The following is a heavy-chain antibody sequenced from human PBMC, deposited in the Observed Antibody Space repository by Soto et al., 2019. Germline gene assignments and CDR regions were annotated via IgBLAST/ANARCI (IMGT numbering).Heavy chain of an antibody. CDR2: IHYSGST. CDR3: ARGLVRGIIISSYFFDY. J-gene: IGHJ4*02. Sequence: SETLSLTSTFSVGSISIHYWGWTGRPPGKGLRWLGYIHYSGSTSYNPSLKSRVTISVDTSKNQFSLKLTSVTAADTAVYYCARGLVRGIIISSYFFDYWGQGTLVTVSS. CDR1: VGSISIHY. V-gene: IGHV4-59*11. D-gene: IGHD3-10*01.